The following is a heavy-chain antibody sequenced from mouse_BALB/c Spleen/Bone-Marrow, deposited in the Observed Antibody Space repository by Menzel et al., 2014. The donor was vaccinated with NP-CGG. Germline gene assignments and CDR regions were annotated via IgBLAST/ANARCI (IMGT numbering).Heavy chain of an antibody. V-gene: IGHV5-12-1*01. D-gene: IGHD1-1*01. Sequence: EVKLQESGGGLVKPGGSLKLSCAAPGFAFSSHDMSWVRQTPEKRLEWVAYISSGGGSTYYSDTVKGRFTISRDNAKNTLYLQMSSLKSEDTAMYYCVRQGAVAATRGFAYWGQGTLVTVSA. CDR2: ISSGGGST. CDR3: VRQGAVAATRGFAY. J-gene: IGHJ3*01. CDR1: GFAFSSHD.